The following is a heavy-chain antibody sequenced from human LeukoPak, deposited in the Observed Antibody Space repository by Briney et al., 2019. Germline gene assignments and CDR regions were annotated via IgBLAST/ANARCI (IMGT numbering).Heavy chain of an antibody. CDR3: AKEGYYGSGSFPDY. Sequence: LGGSLRLSCAASGFTFSSYGMHWVRQAPGKGLEWVAVISHDGSNEYYADSVEGRFTISRANSKNTLYLQMNSLRPEDTAVYYCAKEGYYGSGSFPDYWGQGTLVTVSS. V-gene: IGHV3-30*18. J-gene: IGHJ4*02. CDR1: GFTFSSYG. CDR2: ISHDGSNE. D-gene: IGHD3-10*01.